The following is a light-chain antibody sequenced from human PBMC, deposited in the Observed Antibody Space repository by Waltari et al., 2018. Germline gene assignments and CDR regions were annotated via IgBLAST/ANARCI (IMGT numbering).Light chain of an antibody. J-gene: IGKJ1*01. Sequence: EIVLTQSPATLSLSPGERATLSCRASQSLGSYLAWYQQKPGLPPRLLSEHASNSATGIPARFSGSGSGTDFTLTISSLEPEDFAVYFCQHRANSWTFGQGTKVEIK. CDR1: QSLGSY. V-gene: IGKV3-11*01. CDR3: QHRANSWT. CDR2: HAS.